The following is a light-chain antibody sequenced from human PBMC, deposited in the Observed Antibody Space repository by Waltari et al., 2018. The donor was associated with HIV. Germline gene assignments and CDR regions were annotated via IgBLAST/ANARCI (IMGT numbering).Light chain of an antibody. Sequence: QSALTQPAPVSRSPAQSITISRTGTSSDAGEYNHVSGYQQHPVKAPNLMIYEVSNRPSGVSNRFSGSKSGNTSSLTISGLQAEDEADYYCSSYTSSSTLYVFGTGTKVTVL. J-gene: IGLJ1*01. V-gene: IGLV2-14*01. CDR2: EVS. CDR3: SSYTSSSTLYV. CDR1: SSDAGEYNH.